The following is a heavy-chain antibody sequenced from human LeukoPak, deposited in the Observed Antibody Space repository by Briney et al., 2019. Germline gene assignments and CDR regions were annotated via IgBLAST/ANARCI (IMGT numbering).Heavy chain of an antibody. J-gene: IGHJ5*02. CDR2: IYYSGST. D-gene: IGHD3-3*01. Sequence: SETLSLTCTVSGGSISSSSYYWGWIRQPPGKGLEWIGSIYYSGSTYYNPSLKSRVTISVDTSKNQFSLKLSSVTAADTAVYYCARHGTLEWLLYRLGREGNWFDPWGQGTLVTVSS. V-gene: IGHV4-39*01. CDR3: ARHGTLEWLLYRLGREGNWFDP. CDR1: GGSISSSSYY.